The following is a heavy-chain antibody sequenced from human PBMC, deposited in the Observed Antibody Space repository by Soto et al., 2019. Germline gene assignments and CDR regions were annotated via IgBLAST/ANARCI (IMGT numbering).Heavy chain of an antibody. D-gene: IGHD6-13*01. CDR1: GFTFSSCV. J-gene: IGHJ4*02. Sequence: EVHLLESGGGLVQPGESLRLSCGASGFTFSSCVMSWVRQAPGKGLEWVSCITDSGTGTYYADSVKGRFTISRDNPKNTMYLQMNNRRAEDTGVYYCAKGLINGRWYAADWGQGTLVTVSS. CDR2: ITDSGTGT. V-gene: IGHV3-23*01. CDR3: AKGLINGRWYAAD.